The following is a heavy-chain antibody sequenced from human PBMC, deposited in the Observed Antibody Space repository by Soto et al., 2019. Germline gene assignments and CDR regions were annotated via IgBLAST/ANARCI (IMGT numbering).Heavy chain of an antibody. J-gene: IGHJ6*02. V-gene: IGHV3-30*03. CDR2: ISDDGSNR. D-gene: IGHD6-6*01. CDR3: ARGAARRYYYGMDV. CDR1: GFTFSSYG. Sequence: QVQLVESGGGVVQPGRSLRLSCAASGFTFSSYGMHWVRQAPGKGLEWVAVISDDGSNRYYADSVKGRFTISRDNSKNTLYLQMNSLRAEDTAVYYCARGAARRYYYGMDVWGQGTTDTVSS.